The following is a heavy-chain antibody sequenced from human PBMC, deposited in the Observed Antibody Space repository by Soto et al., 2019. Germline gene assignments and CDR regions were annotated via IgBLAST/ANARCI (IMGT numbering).Heavy chain of an antibody. CDR3: ARGIEKTRPTITMVRGDAPDY. CDR1: GFTFSSYE. V-gene: IGHV3-48*03. D-gene: IGHD3-10*01. CDR2: ISSSGSTI. Sequence: EVQLVESGGGLVQPGGSLRLSCAASGFTFSSYEMNWVRQAPGKGLEWVSYISSSGSTIYYADSVKGRFTISRDNAKNSLYMQKNRLRAEDTAVYYCARGIEKTRPTITMVRGDAPDYWGQGTLVTVSS. J-gene: IGHJ4*02.